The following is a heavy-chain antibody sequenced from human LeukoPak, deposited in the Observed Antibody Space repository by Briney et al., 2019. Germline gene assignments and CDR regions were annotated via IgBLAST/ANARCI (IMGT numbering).Heavy chain of an antibody. Sequence: ASVQVSCKASGYTFTTYFVTWVRQAPGQPLEWMGSINAHNGKTDYAEKIKGRVTMTTNTFTSTAYLELRNLRSVDTAIYYCAKTSCAGDCYFDFWGQGTLVSVSS. V-gene: IGHV1-18*04. CDR3: AKTSCAGDCYFDF. CDR1: GYTFTTYF. D-gene: IGHD2-21*02. J-gene: IGHJ4*02. CDR2: INAHNGKT.